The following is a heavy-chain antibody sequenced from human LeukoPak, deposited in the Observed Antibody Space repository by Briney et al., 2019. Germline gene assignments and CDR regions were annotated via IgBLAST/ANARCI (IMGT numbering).Heavy chain of an antibody. CDR2: IRYDGSNK. D-gene: IGHD2-2*01. J-gene: IGHJ4*02. Sequence: PGGSLRLSCAASGFTFSNFGMHWVRQAPGKGLEWVAFIRYDGSNKYYADSVKGRFTISRDNSKNTLYLQMNSLRAEDTAVYYCARARHISSKIDYWGQGTLVTVSS. CDR1: GFTFSNFG. CDR3: ARARHISSKIDY. V-gene: IGHV3-30*02.